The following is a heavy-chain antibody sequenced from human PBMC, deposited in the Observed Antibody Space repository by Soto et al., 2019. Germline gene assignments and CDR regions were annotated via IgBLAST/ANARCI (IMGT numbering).Heavy chain of an antibody. V-gene: IGHV3-30-3*01. CDR3: VTDSSGYYYRPDAFDI. CDR2: ISYDGSNK. CDR1: GFTFSSYA. D-gene: IGHD3-22*01. J-gene: IGHJ3*02. Sequence: QVQLVESGGGVVQPGRSLRLSCAASGFTFSSYAMHWVRQAPGKGLEWVAVISYDGSNKYYADSAKGRFTISRDNSKNTLYLQMNSLRAEDTAVYYCVTDSSGYYYRPDAFDIWGQGTMVTVSS.